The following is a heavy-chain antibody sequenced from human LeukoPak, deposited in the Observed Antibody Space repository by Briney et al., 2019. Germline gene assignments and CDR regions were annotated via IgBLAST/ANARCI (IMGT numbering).Heavy chain of an antibody. CDR1: GYTFTSYG. CDR2: ISAYNGNT. J-gene: IGHJ4*02. Sequence: RASVKVSCKASGYTFTSYGISWVRQAPGQGLEWMGWISAYNGNTNYAQKLQGRVTMTTDTSTSTAYMELRSLRSDDTAVYYCARDLRTPLHYYDSSGYYLHYWGQGALVTVSS. CDR3: ARDLRTPLHYYDSSGYYLHY. V-gene: IGHV1-18*01. D-gene: IGHD3-22*01.